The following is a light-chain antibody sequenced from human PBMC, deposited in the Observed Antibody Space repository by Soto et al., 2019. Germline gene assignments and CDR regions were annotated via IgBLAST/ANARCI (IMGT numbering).Light chain of an antibody. CDR3: QPYHAAPHS. CDR2: WAS. CDR1: QSVLSSPNNKNY. J-gene: IGKJ1*01. V-gene: IGKV4-1*01. Sequence: DIVMTQSPDSLAVSLGEMATINGKSSQSVLSSPNNKNYLAWYQQRPGQPPKPLIYWASNRESGDPDRFSGSGSGSEFTLTSSSLQAEDVAFYYCQPYHAAPHSFGQGTKVEI.